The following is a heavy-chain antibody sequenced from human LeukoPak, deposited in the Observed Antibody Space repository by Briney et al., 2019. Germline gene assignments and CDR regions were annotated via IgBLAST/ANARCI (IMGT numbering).Heavy chain of an antibody. J-gene: IGHJ4*02. V-gene: IGHV3-33*01. D-gene: IGHD6-13*01. CDR2: IWYDGSNK. CDR1: GFTFSSYG. Sequence: PGGSLRLSCAASGFTFSSYGMHWIRQAPGKGLEWVAVIWYDGSNKYYAESVKGRFTISGDNSNNTLYLQMNSLRAEDTAVYYCARGGQQLPDDYWGQGTLVTVSS. CDR3: ARGGQQLPDDY.